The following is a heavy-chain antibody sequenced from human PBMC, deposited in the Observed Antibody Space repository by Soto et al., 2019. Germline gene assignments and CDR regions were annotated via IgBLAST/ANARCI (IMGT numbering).Heavy chain of an antibody. D-gene: IGHD6-19*01. CDR1: GYTFTVYA. V-gene: IGHV1-3*05. CDR3: ARAVAVAADFDY. J-gene: IGHJ4*02. Sequence: QVQLVQSGAEEKKPEASVKVSCKASGYTFTVYAMHWVRQAPGQRLEWMGWINAGNGNTKYSQKFQRRVTITRDTSASTAYMELSSLRSEDTAVYYCARAVAVAADFDYWGQGTLVTFSS. CDR2: INAGNGNT.